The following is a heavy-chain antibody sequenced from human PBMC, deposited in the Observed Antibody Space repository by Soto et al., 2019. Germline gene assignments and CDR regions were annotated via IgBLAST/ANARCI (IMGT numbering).Heavy chain of an antibody. CDR2: ISYDGSNE. V-gene: IGHV3-30*18. CDR1: GFTFNSYG. J-gene: IGHJ4*02. Sequence: SLRLSCAASGFTFNSYGMHWVRQARGKGLEWVAVISYDGSNEYYADSVKGRFTISRDNSNNTLYLQMNSLRTEDSAIYYCAKNLRTTSPYYYDFWGQGTLVTVSS. D-gene: IGHD1-1*01. CDR3: AKNLRTTSPYYYDF.